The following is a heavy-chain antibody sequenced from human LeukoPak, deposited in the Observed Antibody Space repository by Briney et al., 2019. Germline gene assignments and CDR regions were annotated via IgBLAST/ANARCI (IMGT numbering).Heavy chain of an antibody. J-gene: IGHJ4*02. CDR1: GFTFSSYG. CDR3: AKDRAMVWAEYYFDY. CDR2: ISYDGSNK. D-gene: IGHD5-18*01. Sequence: GGSLRLSCAASGFTFSSYGMHWVRQAPGKGLEWVAVISYDGSNKYYADSVKGRFTISRDNSKNTLYLQMNSLRAEDTAVYYCAKDRAMVWAEYYFDYWGQGTLVTVSS. V-gene: IGHV3-30*18.